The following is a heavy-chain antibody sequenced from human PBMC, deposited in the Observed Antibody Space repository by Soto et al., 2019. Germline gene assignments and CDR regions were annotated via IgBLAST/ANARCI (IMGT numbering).Heavy chain of an antibody. CDR2: ISSSSSYI. Sequence: GGSLRLSCAASGFTFSSYCMNWVRQAPGKGLEWVSSISSSSSYIYYADSVKGRFTISRDNAKNSLYLQMNSLRAEDTAVYYCARARLGYCTNGVCPAVYYYYGMDVWGQGTTVTVSS. J-gene: IGHJ6*02. CDR1: GFTFSSYC. CDR3: ARARLGYCTNGVCPAVYYYYGMDV. D-gene: IGHD2-8*01. V-gene: IGHV3-21*01.